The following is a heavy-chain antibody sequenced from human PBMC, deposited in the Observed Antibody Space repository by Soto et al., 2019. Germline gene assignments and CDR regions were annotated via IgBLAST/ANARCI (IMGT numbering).Heavy chain of an antibody. CDR3: ARGNDFRTGWFDP. CDR2: MYYSGTN. J-gene: IGHJ5*02. Sequence: QVQLQESGPGLVKPSQTLSLTCTVSAGSISSGTYYWNWIRQHPGKGLEWIGYMYYSGTNYYNPSLQSRLTISGDTSKNQFSLKLSSVTVADTAVYYCARGNDFRTGWFDPWGQGIMVTVSS. D-gene: IGHD4-4*01. CDR1: AGSISSGTYY. V-gene: IGHV4-31*03.